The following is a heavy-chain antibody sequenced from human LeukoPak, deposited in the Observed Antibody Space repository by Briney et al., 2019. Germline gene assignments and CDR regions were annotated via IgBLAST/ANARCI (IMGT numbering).Heavy chain of an antibody. CDR2: ISSSGSTI. Sequence: HPGGSLRLSCAASGFTFSSYEMNWVRQAPGKGLEWVSYISSSGSTIYYADSVKGRFTISRDNAKNSPNLQMNSLRAEDTAVYYCARAPYTIFGAMDVWGKGTTVTVSS. CDR1: GFTFSSYE. CDR3: ARAPYTIFGAMDV. D-gene: IGHD3-3*01. J-gene: IGHJ6*03. V-gene: IGHV3-48*03.